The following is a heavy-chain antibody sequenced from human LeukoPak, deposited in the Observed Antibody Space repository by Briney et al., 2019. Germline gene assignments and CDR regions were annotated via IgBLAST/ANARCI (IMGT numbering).Heavy chain of an antibody. CDR2: TYYRSKWYN. CDR3: ARVAVSGTDWFDP. Sequence: SQTLSLTCAISGDSVSSNSAAWNWIRQSLSRGLEWLGRTYYRSKWYNDYAVSVKSRITVNPDTSKNQFSLQLNSVTPEDTAVYYCARVAVSGTDWFDPWGQGTLVTVSS. CDR1: GDSVSSNSAA. J-gene: IGHJ5*02. D-gene: IGHD6-19*01. V-gene: IGHV6-1*01.